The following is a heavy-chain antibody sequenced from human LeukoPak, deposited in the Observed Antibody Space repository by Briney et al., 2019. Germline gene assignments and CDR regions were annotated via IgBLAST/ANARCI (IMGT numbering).Heavy chain of an antibody. D-gene: IGHD3-10*01. Sequence: GGSLRLSCAASGFTFSSYAMSWFRQAPGKGLEWVSGISDSGGNTYYADSVKGRSTISRDKSKNTLYLQMDSLRAEDTALYYCAKDWATLIRGADYWGQGTRVTVSS. V-gene: IGHV3-23*01. J-gene: IGHJ4*02. CDR3: AKDWATLIRGADY. CDR1: GFTFSSYA. CDR2: ISDSGGNT.